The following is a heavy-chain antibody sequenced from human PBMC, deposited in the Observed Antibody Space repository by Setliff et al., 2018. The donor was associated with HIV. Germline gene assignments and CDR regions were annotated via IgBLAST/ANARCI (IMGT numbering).Heavy chain of an antibody. J-gene: IGHJ6*03. V-gene: IGHV4-34*01. D-gene: IGHD6-19*01. CDR2: INHSGST. CDR1: GGSFSGYY. CDR3: ARGRCGWYSGYYYFYMDV. Sequence: SETLSLTCAVYGGSFSGYYWSWIRQPPGKGLEWIGEINHSGSTNYNPSLQSRVTISVDTSKNQFSLKLSSVTAADTAVYYCARGRCGWYSGYYYFYMDVWGKGTTVTVSS.